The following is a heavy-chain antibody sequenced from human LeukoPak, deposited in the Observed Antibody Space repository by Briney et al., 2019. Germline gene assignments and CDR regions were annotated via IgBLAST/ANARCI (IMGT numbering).Heavy chain of an antibody. CDR3: ARLAWLVSSDVSQTGVEYVSRTGFDS. J-gene: IGHJ4*02. V-gene: IGHV3-7*01. Sequence: PGGSLRLSCVASGFNFNMFWMGWVRQAPGKGLEWVTNIKQDGSVKFYVDSVSDRFAVFRDNARNSLYLQMNSLRVEDTAVYYCARLAWLVSSDVSQTGVEYVSRTGFDSWGQGALVTVST. D-gene: IGHD2/OR15-2a*01. CDR2: IKQDGSVK. CDR1: GFNFNMFW.